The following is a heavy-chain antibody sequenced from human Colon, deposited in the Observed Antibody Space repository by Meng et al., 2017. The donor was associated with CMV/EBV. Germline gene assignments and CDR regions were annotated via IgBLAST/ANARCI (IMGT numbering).Heavy chain of an antibody. D-gene: IGHD2-21*01. J-gene: IGHJ4*02. CDR1: GYSFTTYA. CDR3: VRGRVVEGG. CDR2: INVNNGNT. V-gene: IGHV1-18*01. Sequence: ASVKVSCKASGYSFTTYAISWVRQAPGHGLEWMGWINVNNGNTDYAQKFQGRVTMTTDTSTSTAYMELRSLRSDDTAVYYCVRGRVVEGGWGQGTLVTVSS.